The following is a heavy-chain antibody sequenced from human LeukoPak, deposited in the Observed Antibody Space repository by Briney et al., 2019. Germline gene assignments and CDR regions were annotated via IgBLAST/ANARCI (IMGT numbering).Heavy chain of an antibody. CDR2: IYHSGST. CDR3: ARGWFSSPSAGMDG. J-gene: IGHJ6*02. CDR1: SGSISPYY. V-gene: IGHV4-59*01. Sequence: SQTLSLTCTVSSGSISPYYWSWIRQPPGKGLEWIGYIYHSGSTNYNPSLESRVTISLNASKNQFSLKMSSVTAADTGVYYCARGWFSSPSAGMDGWGPGTTVIVSS. D-gene: IGHD3-10*01.